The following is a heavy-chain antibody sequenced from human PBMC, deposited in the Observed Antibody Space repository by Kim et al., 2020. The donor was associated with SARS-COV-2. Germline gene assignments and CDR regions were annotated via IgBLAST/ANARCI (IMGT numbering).Heavy chain of an antibody. Sequence: GGSLRLSCAASGFTFSSYAMHWVRQAPGKGLECVAVISYDGSNKYYADSVKGRFTISRDNSKNTLYLQMNSLRAEDTAVYYCARDPPYSSSRDSSGYYWGQGTLVTVSS. CDR1: GFTFSSYA. CDR2: ISYDGSNK. J-gene: IGHJ4*02. D-gene: IGHD3-22*01. V-gene: IGHV3-30-3*01. CDR3: ARDPPYSSSRDSSGYY.